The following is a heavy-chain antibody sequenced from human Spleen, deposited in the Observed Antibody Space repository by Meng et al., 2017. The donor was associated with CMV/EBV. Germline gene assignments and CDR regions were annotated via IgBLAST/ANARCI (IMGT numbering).Heavy chain of an antibody. CDR1: GFTFSSYE. CDR3: AKAGRYQLSREY. CDR2: IDSRGDII. D-gene: IGHD2-2*01. J-gene: IGHJ4*02. V-gene: IGHV3-48*03. Sequence: LKISCAASGFTFSSYEMNWVRQAPGKGLEWISYIDSRGDIIYYAGSVKGRFTISRDNAKNSLYLQMNSLRAEDTAVYFCAKAGRYQLSREYWGQGTLVTVSS.